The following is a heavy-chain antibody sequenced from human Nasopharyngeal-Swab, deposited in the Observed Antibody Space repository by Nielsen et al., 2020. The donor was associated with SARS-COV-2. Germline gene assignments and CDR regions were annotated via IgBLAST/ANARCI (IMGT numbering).Heavy chain of an antibody. CDR2: HSTTTATI. Sequence: AESLRLSCAASGLGFSNYELNWVRQAPGKVLGWISYHSTTTATIYYAASVKGRFTISRDNAKYSLYVQMNSLRAENTALYYCAREVPYRGHDDAFDISCQGTMVTVSA. CDR3: AREVPYRGHDDAFDI. J-gene: IGHJ3*02. D-gene: IGHD5-12*01. CDR1: GLGFSNYE. V-gene: IGHV3-48*03.